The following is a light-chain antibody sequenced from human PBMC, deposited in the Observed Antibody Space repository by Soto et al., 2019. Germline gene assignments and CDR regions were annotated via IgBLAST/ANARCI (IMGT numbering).Light chain of an antibody. Sequence: DVVMTQSPLSPPVTLGQPASISCRSNQSLVHSDGIAYFSWFQQRPGRPPRRLIYKVSNRDSGVPARFSGSGSGTDFALKISRVEAEDVGVYYCMQGTHWPITFGQGTRLEIK. CDR3: MQGTHWPIT. J-gene: IGKJ5*01. CDR1: QSLVHSDGIAY. CDR2: KVS. V-gene: IGKV2-30*02.